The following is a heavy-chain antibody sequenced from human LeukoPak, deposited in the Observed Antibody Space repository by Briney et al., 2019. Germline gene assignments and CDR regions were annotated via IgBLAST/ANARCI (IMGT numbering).Heavy chain of an antibody. Sequence: ASVTVSCKASGYTFTGYYMHWVRQAPGQGLEWMGWINPNSGGTNYAQKFQGRVTMTRDTSISIAYMELSRLRSDDTAVYYCARGRDCSNYAFDYWGQGTLVSVSS. CDR3: ARGRDCSNYAFDY. J-gene: IGHJ4*02. CDR1: GYTFTGYY. D-gene: IGHD4-11*01. V-gene: IGHV1-2*02. CDR2: INPNSGGT.